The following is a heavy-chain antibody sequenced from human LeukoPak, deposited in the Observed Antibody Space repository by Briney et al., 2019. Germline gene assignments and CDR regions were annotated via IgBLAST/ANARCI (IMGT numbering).Heavy chain of an antibody. CDR1: GGSFSGYY. J-gene: IGHJ4*02. D-gene: IGHD5-18*01. CDR2: INHSGST. Sequence: PSETLSLTCAVYGGSFSGYYWSWIRQPPGKGLEWIGEINHSGSTNYNPSLKSRVTISVDTSKNQFSLKLSSVTAADTAVYYCARVGDYSYGNYWDQGTLVTVSS. CDR3: ARVGDYSYGNY. V-gene: IGHV4-34*01.